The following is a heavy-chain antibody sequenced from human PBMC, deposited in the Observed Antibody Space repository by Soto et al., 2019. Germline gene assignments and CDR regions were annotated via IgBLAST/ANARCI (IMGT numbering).Heavy chain of an antibody. D-gene: IGHD2-15*01. CDR2: ISYDGSNK. J-gene: IGHJ6*02. CDR3: AKDTQDIVVVVAAPPYYYYGMDV. CDR1: GFTFSRYG. V-gene: IGHV3-30*18. Sequence: QVQLVESGGGVVQPGRSLRLSCAASGFTFSRYGMHWVRQAPGKGLEWVAVISYDGSNKYYADSVKGRFTISRDNSKNPLYLQMISLRAEDTAVSSCAKDTQDIVVVVAAPPYYYYGMDVWGQGTTVTVSS.